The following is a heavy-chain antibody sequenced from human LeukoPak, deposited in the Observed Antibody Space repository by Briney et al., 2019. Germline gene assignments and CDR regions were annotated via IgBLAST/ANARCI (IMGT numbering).Heavy chain of an antibody. CDR1: GYSFTSYW. CDR2: IYPDDSDT. D-gene: IGHD3-10*01. Sequence: GESLKISCKGSGYSFTSYWIGWVRQMPGRGLEWMGMIYPDDSDTTYSPSFQGQVTISADKSISTAYLQWSSLKASDTAMYYCARRAYYYASGSYIWFDPWGQGTLVTVSS. CDR3: ARRAYYYASGSYIWFDP. V-gene: IGHV5-51*01. J-gene: IGHJ5*02.